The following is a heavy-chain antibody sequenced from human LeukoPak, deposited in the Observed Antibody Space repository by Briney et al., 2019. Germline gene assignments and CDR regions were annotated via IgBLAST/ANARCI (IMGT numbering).Heavy chain of an antibody. CDR1: GFTFSSYS. CDR3: AREVLAGYFDY. J-gene: IGHJ4*02. CDR2: ISSSNSYI. Sequence: GGSLRLSCAASGFTFSSYSMNWVRQAPGKGLEWVSSISSSNSYIYYADSVKGRFTISRDNAKNSLYLQMNSLRAEDTAVYYCAREVLAGYFDYWGQGTLVTVSS. V-gene: IGHV3-21*01.